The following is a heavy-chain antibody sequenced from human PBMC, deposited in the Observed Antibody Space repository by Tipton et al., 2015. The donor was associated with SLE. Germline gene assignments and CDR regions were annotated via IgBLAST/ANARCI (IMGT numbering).Heavy chain of an antibody. CDR2: IYYSGST. CDR1: GASISSYY. V-gene: IGHV4-59*12. J-gene: IGHJ4*02. CDR3: AREPRSGYHDH. Sequence: TLSLTCTVSGASISSYYWSWIRQPPGKGLEWIGYIYYSGSTIHNPSLKSRVTMSVDTSKNQFSLKLSSVTAADTAVYYCAREPRSGYHDHWGQGTLVIVSS. D-gene: IGHD3-3*01.